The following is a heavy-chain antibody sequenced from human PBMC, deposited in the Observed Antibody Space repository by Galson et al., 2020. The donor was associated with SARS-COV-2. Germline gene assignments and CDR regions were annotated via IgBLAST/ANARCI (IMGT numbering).Heavy chain of an antibody. CDR2: ISSSSSYI. CDR1: GFTFSSYS. D-gene: IGHD5-12*01. J-gene: IGHJ6*02. Sequence: GGSLRLSCAASGFTFSSYSMNWVRQAPGKGLEWVSSISSSSSYIYYADSVKGRFTISRDNAKNSLYLQMNSRRAEDTAVYYCARDLEVDIVATNHFQYYYFGMDVWGQGTTGPVSS. V-gene: IGHV3-21*01. CDR3: ARDLEVDIVATNHFQYYYFGMDV.